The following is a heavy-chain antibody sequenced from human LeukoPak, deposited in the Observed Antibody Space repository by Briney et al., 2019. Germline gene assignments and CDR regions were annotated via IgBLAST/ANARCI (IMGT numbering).Heavy chain of an antibody. Sequence: PGGSLRLSCAASGFTFSSYSMNWVRQAPGKGLEWVSSISSSSSYIYYADSVKGRFTISRDNAKNSLYLQMNSLRAEDTAVYYCAVYCSGGSCLSYWDQGTLVTVSS. V-gene: IGHV3-21*01. CDR3: AVYCSGGSCLSY. CDR1: GFTFSSYS. J-gene: IGHJ4*02. CDR2: ISSSSSYI. D-gene: IGHD2-15*01.